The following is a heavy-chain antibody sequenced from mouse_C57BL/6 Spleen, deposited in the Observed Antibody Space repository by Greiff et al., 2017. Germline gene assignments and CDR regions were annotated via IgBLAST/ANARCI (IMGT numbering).Heavy chain of an antibody. CDR2: IDPANGNT. V-gene: IGHV14-3*01. J-gene: IGHJ1*03. D-gene: IGHD1-1*01. CDR3: AREAIGDYYGSSYWYFDG. CDR1: GFNIKNTY. Sequence: EVQLQQSVAELVRPGASVKLSCTASGFNIKNTYMHWVKQRPEQGLEWIGRIDPANGNTKYAPKFQGKATITADTSSNTAYLQLSSLTSEDTAIYYCAREAIGDYYGSSYWYFDGWGTGTTVTVSS.